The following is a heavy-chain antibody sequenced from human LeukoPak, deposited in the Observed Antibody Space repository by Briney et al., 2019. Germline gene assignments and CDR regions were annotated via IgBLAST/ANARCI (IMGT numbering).Heavy chain of an antibody. CDR3: ARESIAAAGN. J-gene: IGHJ4*02. Sequence: GGSLRLSCAASGFTFSSYGTSWVRQAPGKGLEWVSAISGSGGSTYYADSVEGRFTISRDNSKNTLYLQMNSLRAEDTAVYYCARESIAAAGNWGQGTLVTVSS. V-gene: IGHV3-23*01. D-gene: IGHD6-13*01. CDR1: GFTFSSYG. CDR2: ISGSGGST.